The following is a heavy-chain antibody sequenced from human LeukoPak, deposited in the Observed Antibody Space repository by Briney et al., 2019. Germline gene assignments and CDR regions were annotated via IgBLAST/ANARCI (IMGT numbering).Heavy chain of an antibody. Sequence: GASVKVSCKASGYTFTSYGIIWVRQAPGQGLEWMGWISAYNGNTNYAQKLQGRGTMTTDTSTSTAYMELRSLRSDDTAVYYCARYYDMLTGYYAAYYYYYGMDVWGQGTTVTVSS. CDR3: ARYYDMLTGYYAAYYYYYGMDV. V-gene: IGHV1-18*01. J-gene: IGHJ6*02. CDR1: GYTFTSYG. D-gene: IGHD3-9*01. CDR2: ISAYNGNT.